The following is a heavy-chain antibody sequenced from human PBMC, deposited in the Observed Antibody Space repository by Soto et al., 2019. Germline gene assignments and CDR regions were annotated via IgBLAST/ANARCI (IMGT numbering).Heavy chain of an antibody. CDR3: EALFHYYGMDV. CDR2: IVVGSGNT. Sequence: ASVKVSCKASGFTFTSSAVQWVRQARGQRLEWIGWIVVGSGNTNYAQKFQERVTITRDMSTSTAYMELSSLRSEDTAVYYCEALFHYYGMDVWGQGTTVTVSS. J-gene: IGHJ6*02. CDR1: GFTFTSSA. V-gene: IGHV1-58*01. D-gene: IGHD3-10*02.